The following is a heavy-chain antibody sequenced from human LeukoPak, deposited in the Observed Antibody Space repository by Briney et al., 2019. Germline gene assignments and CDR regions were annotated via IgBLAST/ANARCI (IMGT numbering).Heavy chain of an antibody. Sequence: GGSLRLSCAASGFTVSSNYMSWVRQAPGKGLEWVSAISGSGGSTYYAVSVKGRFTISRDNSKNTLYLQMNSLRAEETAVYYCAKDRHFGGYIDAFDIWGQGTMVTVSS. V-gene: IGHV3-23*01. D-gene: IGHD4-17*01. CDR2: ISGSGGST. CDR3: AKDRHFGGYIDAFDI. J-gene: IGHJ3*02. CDR1: GFTVSSNY.